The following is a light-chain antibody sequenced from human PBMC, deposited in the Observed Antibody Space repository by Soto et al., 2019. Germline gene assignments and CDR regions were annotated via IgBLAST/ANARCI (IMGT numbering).Light chain of an antibody. CDR2: DVT. J-gene: IGLJ1*01. Sequence: QSVLTQPASVSGSPGQSITISCTGTSSDVGGYNYVSWYQQRPVKAPKLMIYDVTNRPSGVSDRFSGSKSGNTASLTISGLQAEDEVDYYCSSYTSSSTPYVFGTGTKVTVL. CDR1: SSDVGGYNY. V-gene: IGLV2-14*01. CDR3: SSYTSSSTPYV.